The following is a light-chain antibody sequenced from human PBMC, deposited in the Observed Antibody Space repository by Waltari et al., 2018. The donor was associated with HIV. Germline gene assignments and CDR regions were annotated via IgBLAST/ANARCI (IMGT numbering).Light chain of an antibody. CDR3: QQYFWSPGT. J-gene: IGKJ1*01. Sequence: DIVLTQPPGPPAASLGERPTTYRKALHRVSHDSDETNFLAWYQQRPGHPPKLLISWASIRDFGVPDRFSGSGSGTDFTLTISNLQAEDVAVYYCQQYFWSPGTFGQGTKV. V-gene: IGKV4-1*01. CDR1: HRVSHDSDETNF. CDR2: WAS.